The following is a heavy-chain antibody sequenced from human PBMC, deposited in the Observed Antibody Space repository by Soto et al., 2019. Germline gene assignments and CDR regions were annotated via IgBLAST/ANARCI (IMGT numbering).Heavy chain of an antibody. CDR3: AREERKGSSGDYGMDV. J-gene: IGHJ6*02. CDR1: GDSVSRNSAA. V-gene: IGHV6-1*01. D-gene: IGHD6-6*01. CDR2: TCYRSKWYN. Sequence: PSQTLSLTCAISGDSVSRNSAAWNWIRQSPSRGLEWLGRTCYRSKWYNDYAVSVKSRITINPDTYKNQFSLQLNSVTPEDTAVYYCAREERKGSSGDYGMDVWGQGTTVTVSS.